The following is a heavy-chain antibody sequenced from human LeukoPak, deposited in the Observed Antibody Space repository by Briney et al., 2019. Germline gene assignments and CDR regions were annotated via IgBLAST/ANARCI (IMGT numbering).Heavy chain of an antibody. CDR1: GGSISSGGYY. D-gene: IGHD1-1*01. V-gene: IGHV4-31*03. CDR2: IYYSGST. CDR3: ARVPTGTYFDY. Sequence: SETLSLTCTVSGGSISSGGYYWSWLRQHPGKGLEWIGYIYYSGSTYYNPSLKSRVTISVDTSKNQFSLKLSSVTAADTAVYYCARVPTGTYFDYWGQGTLVTVSS. J-gene: IGHJ4*02.